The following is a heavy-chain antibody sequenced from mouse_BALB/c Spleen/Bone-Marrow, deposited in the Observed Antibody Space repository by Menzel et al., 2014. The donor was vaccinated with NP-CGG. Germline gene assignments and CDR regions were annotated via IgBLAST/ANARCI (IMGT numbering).Heavy chain of an antibody. J-gene: IGHJ3*01. V-gene: IGHV14-3*02. CDR1: GFNIKDTY. CDR2: IDPANGNT. Sequence: VQLQQSGAELVKPGASVKLSCTASGFNIKDTYMHWVKQRPEQGLEWIGRIDPANGNTKYDPKFQGKATITADTSSNTAYLQLSSLTSEDTAVHYCARLDLFAYWSQGTLVTVSA. CDR3: ARLDLFAY.